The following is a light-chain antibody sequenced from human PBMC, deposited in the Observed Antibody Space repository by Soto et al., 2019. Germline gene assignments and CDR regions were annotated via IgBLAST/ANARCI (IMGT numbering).Light chain of an antibody. V-gene: IGKV3-15*01. CDR3: QHSTIWPFT. CDR2: GAS. J-gene: IGKJ2*01. Sequence: IVMTQSPATLSVSPGERATLSCRASQSVSSNLAWYQQKPGQAPTLLIYGASARATGIPARFSGSGSGTEFTLNISILQYEAFAVYYCQHSTIWPFTFGQGNKLEI. CDR1: QSVSSN.